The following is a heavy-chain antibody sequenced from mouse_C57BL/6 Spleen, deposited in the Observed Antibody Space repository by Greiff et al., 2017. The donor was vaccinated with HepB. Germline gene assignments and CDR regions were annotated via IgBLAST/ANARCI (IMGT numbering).Heavy chain of an antibody. Sequence: EVNLVESGGGLVKPGGSLKLSCAASGFTFSSYAMSCVRQTPEKRLEWVATISDGGSYTYYPDNVKGRFTISRDNAKNNLYLQMSHLKSEDTAMYYCARRYYYGSSYGYFDVWGTGTTVTVSS. D-gene: IGHD1-1*01. CDR2: ISDGGSYT. CDR3: ARRYYYGSSYGYFDV. V-gene: IGHV5-4*03. CDR1: GFTFSSYA. J-gene: IGHJ1*03.